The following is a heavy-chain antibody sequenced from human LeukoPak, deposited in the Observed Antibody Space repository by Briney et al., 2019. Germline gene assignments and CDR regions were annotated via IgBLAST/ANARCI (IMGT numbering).Heavy chain of an antibody. J-gene: IGHJ5*02. Sequence: GSLRLSCAASGFTFRSSAMSWVRQAPGKGLEWIGSIYYSGSTYYNPSLKSRVTISVDTSKNQFSLKLSSVTAADTAVYYCARDGNWFDPWGQGTLVTVSS. CDR1: GFTFRSSAM. CDR2: IYYSGST. CDR3: ARDGNWFDP. V-gene: IGHV4-39*07.